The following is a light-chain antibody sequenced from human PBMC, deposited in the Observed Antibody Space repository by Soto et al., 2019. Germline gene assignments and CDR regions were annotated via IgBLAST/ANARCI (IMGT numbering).Light chain of an antibody. CDR2: GAS. J-gene: IGKJ4*01. Sequence: EIVMTQSPATLSLSPGERATLSCRASQSVYTDVAWYQQKPGQSPRLLIYGASTRASDIPARFSGSGSGTDFTLTISSRQSGDVAVYYCQQYNSWPPLTFGGGTKVEIK. CDR3: QQYNSWPPLT. CDR1: QSVYTD. V-gene: IGKV3-15*01.